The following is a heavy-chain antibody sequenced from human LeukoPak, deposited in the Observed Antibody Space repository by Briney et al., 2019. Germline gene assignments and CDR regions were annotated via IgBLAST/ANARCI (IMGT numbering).Heavy chain of an antibody. J-gene: IGHJ4*02. CDR3: ARAIYYGSESFDY. CDR2: ISSSGTTV. D-gene: IGHD3-10*01. CDR1: GFTFDDYG. V-gene: IGHV3-48*03. Sequence: GGSLRLSCAASGFTFDDYGMSWVRQAPGKGLEWVSFISSSGTTVYYADSVKGRFTISRDNAKNSLYLQMNSLRAEDTAVYYCARAIYYGSESFDYWGQGTLVTVSP.